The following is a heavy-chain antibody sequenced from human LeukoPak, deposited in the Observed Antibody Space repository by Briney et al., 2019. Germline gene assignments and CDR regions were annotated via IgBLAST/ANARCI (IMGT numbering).Heavy chain of an antibody. J-gene: IGHJ3*02. D-gene: IGHD2-2*02. CDR1: GLTFSSYW. Sequence: PGGSLRLSCAASGLTFSSYWVHWVRQAPGKGLVWVSRINSDGSTTNYADSVKGRFTISRDNAKNTMYLQMNSLRAEDTAVYYCVSRYCTITNCYKASGTGSFDIWGQGTMVSVSS. V-gene: IGHV3-74*01. CDR3: VSRYCTITNCYKASGTGSFDI. CDR2: INSDGSTT.